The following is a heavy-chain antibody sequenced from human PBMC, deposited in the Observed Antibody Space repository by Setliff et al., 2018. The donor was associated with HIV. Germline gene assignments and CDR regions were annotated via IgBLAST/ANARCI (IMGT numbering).Heavy chain of an antibody. CDR3: ARVDMGYYYDSSGYSHFDH. D-gene: IGHD3-22*01. V-gene: IGHV5-51*01. CDR2: IYPGDSDT. Sequence: GESLKISCKASGYNFTNYWIDWVRQMPGKGLEWMGVIYPGDSDTRYSPSFQGQVTISVDKSITTAYLHWRSLKASDTAMYYCARVDMGYYYDSSGYSHFDHWGQGTLVTVSS. J-gene: IGHJ4*02. CDR1: GYNFTNYW.